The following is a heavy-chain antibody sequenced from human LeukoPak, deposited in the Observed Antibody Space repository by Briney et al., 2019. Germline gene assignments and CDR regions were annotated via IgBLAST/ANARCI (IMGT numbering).Heavy chain of an antibody. CDR2: INHSGST. J-gene: IGHJ6*03. CDR1: GGSFSGYY. D-gene: IGHD3-10*01. V-gene: IGHV4-34*01. CDR3: ARAMVQVSCFYYMDV. Sequence: PSETLSLTCAVYGGSFSGYYWSWIRQPPGKGLEWIGEINHSGSTHYNPSLKSRVTISLDTSKDQFSLKLSSVTAADTAVYYCARAMVQVSCFYYMDVWGKGTTIIVSS.